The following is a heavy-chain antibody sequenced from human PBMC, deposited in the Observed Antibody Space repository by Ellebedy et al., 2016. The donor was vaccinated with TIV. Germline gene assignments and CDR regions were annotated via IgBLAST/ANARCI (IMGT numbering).Heavy chain of an antibody. V-gene: IGHV1-2*02. J-gene: IGHJ4*02. Sequence: ASVKVSXKASGYTFTGYYMHWVRQAPGQGLEWMGWINPNSGGTNYAQKFQGRVTMTRDTSISTAYMELSRLRSDDTAVYYCARIGYCSSTSGCGDSIDYWGQGTLVTVSS. CDR3: ARIGYCSSTSGCGDSIDY. D-gene: IGHD2-2*01. CDR1: GYTFTGYY. CDR2: INPNSGGT.